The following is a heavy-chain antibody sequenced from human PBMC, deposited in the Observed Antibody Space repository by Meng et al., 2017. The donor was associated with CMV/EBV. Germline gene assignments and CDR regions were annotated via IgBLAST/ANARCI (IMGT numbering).Heavy chain of an antibody. D-gene: IGHD6-13*01. J-gene: IGHJ6*02. Sequence: ASVMVSCKASGYTFTSYGISWVRQAPGQGLEWMGWISAYNGNTNYAQKLQGRVTMTTDTSTSTAYMELRSLRSDDTAVYYCARDRAAAGSYYYYYGMDVWGQGTTVTVSS. CDR1: GYTFTSYG. V-gene: IGHV1-18*01. CDR2: ISAYNGNT. CDR3: ARDRAAAGSYYYYYGMDV.